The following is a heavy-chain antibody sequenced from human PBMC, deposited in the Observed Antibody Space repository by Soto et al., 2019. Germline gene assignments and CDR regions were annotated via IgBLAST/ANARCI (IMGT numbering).Heavy chain of an antibody. J-gene: IGHJ4*02. V-gene: IGHV1-8*01. Sequence: QVQLVQSGAEVKKPGASVKVSCKASGYTFTSYDINWVRQATGQGLEWMGWMNPNSGNTGYAQKFQGRVTMTGNTSISTAHMELSSLRSEDTTMYYCARSTNDYGDRHWGQGTLVTVSS. CDR3: ARSTNDYGDRH. CDR1: GYTFTSYD. D-gene: IGHD4-17*01. CDR2: MNPNSGNT.